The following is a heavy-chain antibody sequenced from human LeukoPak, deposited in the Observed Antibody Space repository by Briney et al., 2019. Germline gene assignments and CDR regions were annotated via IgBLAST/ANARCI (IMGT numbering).Heavy chain of an antibody. V-gene: IGHV3-23*01. CDR2: ISGSGGST. CDR1: GFIFSSYA. D-gene: IGHD3-9*01. Sequence: GGSLRLSCAASGFIFSSYAMNWVRQAPGKGLEWVSAISGSGGSTYYTDSVKGRFTISRDNSKNTLYLQMNSLRAEDTAVYYCAKLPYFDWLSYFDYWGQGTLVTVSS. CDR3: AKLPYFDWLSYFDY. J-gene: IGHJ4*02.